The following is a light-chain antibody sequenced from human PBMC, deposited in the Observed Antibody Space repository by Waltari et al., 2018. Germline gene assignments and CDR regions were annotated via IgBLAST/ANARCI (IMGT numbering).Light chain of an antibody. CDR1: QGVRGF. V-gene: IGKV3-15*01. CDR3: QQYGSWPLT. CDR2: DIS. J-gene: IGKJ4*01. Sequence: LSVSPGERVALSCRASQGVRGFLAWYQQKPGQAPRLLVYDISTRATGIPARFSGSGSETEFTLTISGLQSEDFAVYYCQQYGSWPLTFGGGTKVDLK.